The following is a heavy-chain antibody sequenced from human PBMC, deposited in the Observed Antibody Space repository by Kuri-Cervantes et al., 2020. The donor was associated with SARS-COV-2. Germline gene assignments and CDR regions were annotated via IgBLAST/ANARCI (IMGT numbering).Heavy chain of an antibody. CDR1: GFTSSSYG. CDR3: ARFLGPPPGDY. Sequence: GGSLRLSCAASGFTSSSYGMHWVRQAPGRGLEWVSYISSSSSTIYYADSVKGRFTISRDNAKNSLYLQMNSLRAEDTAVYYCARFLGPPPGDYWGQGTLVTVSS. CDR2: ISSSSSTI. V-gene: IGHV3-48*01. J-gene: IGHJ4*02. D-gene: IGHD7-27*01.